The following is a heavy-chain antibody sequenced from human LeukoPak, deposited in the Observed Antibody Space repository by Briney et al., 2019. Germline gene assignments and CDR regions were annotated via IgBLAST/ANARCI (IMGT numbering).Heavy chain of an antibody. J-gene: IGHJ4*02. Sequence: GGSLRLSCAASGFTFSSYAMSWVRQAPGKGLEWVSAISGSGGSTYYADSVKGRFTISRDNSKNTLYLQMNCLRAEDTAVYYCAKDSSSGWYEPRLDYWGQGTLVTVSS. CDR2: ISGSGGST. V-gene: IGHV3-23*01. D-gene: IGHD6-19*01. CDR1: GFTFSSYA. CDR3: AKDSSSGWYEPRLDY.